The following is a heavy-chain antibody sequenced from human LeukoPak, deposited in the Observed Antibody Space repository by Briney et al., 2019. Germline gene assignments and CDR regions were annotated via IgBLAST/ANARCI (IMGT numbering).Heavy chain of an antibody. CDR3: ARDYGSGSYLVPGSLDP. Sequence: SVKVSCKASGGTFSSYAISWVRQAPGQGLEWMGRIIPILGIVNYAQKLQGRVTITADKSTSTAYMELSSLRSEDTAVYYCARDYGSGSYLVPGSLDPWGQGTLVTVSS. D-gene: IGHD3-10*01. CDR1: GGTFSSYA. J-gene: IGHJ5*02. V-gene: IGHV1-69*04. CDR2: IIPILGIV.